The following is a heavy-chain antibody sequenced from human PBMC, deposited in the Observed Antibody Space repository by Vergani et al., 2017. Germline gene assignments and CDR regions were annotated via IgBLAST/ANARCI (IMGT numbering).Heavy chain of an antibody. CDR3: ARVSPQDDDY. CDR1: GYTFTSYG. CDR2: IRAYNGNT. Sequence: VQLLESGGGLVQPGGSLRLSCAASGYTFTSYGISWVRQAPGQGLEWMGWIRAYNGNTNDAQKLQGRVTMTTDTSTSTADMELRSLRSDETAVYYCARVSPQDDDYWGQGTLVTVSS. J-gene: IGHJ4*02. V-gene: IGHV1-18*01. D-gene: IGHD5-24*01.